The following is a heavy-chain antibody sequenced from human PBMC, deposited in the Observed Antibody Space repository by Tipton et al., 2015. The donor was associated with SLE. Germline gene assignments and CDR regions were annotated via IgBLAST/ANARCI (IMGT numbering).Heavy chain of an antibody. D-gene: IGHD3-16*01. CDR2: ISTSGNT. V-gene: IGHV4-4*07. CDR1: GASISSYY. J-gene: IGHJ4*02. Sequence: TLSLTCTVSGASISSYYWGWIRQPAGKGLEWIGRISTSGNTNHSPTLKSRVTMSVDTYKNLLSLKLSSVTAADTAIYYCARGTYGYNSWGRGTLVTVSS. CDR3: ARGTYGYNS.